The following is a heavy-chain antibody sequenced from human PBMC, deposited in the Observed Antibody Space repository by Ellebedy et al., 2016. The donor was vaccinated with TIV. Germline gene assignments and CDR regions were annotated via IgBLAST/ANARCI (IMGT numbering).Heavy chain of an antibody. CDR2: LYSGGAT. Sequence: GESLKISCAASGFTVSSKYMSWVRQAQGKGLEWVSLLYSGGATSYADSVKGRFTISSDNYKNTLYLQMKSLIVEDTAVYYCAREGYYYVLGIYVYYFDYWGQGTLVTVSS. CDR1: GFTVSSKY. V-gene: IGHV3-66*01. CDR3: AREGYYYVLGIYVYYFDY. D-gene: IGHD3-16*01. J-gene: IGHJ4*02.